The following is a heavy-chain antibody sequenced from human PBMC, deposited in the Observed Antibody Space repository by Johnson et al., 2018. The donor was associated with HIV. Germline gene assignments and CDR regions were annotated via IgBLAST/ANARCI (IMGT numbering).Heavy chain of an antibody. J-gene: IGHJ3*02. V-gene: IGHV3-30*18. CDR2: ISYDGSNK. D-gene: IGHD3-22*01. Sequence: QVQLVESGGGLVQPGGSLRLSCAASGFTVSSNYMSWVRQAPGKGLEWVVVISYDGSNKYFADSVKGRFTISRDNSKNTLYLQMNSLRAEDTAVYYCAKDKSGRYYDSSGYSLDDAFDIWGQGTMVTVSS. CDR3: AKDKSGRYYDSSGYSLDDAFDI. CDR1: GFTVSSNY.